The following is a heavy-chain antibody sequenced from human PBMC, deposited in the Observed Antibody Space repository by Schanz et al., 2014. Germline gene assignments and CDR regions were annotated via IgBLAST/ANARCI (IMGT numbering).Heavy chain of an antibody. V-gene: IGHV3-53*01. CDR1: GFTVNTNY. Sequence: EVQLVESGGGLIQPGGSLRLSCAVSGFTVNTNYMSWVRQAPGKGLEWISSMYINSSSTQYAASVKGRFIISRDSSTNTQSLKTNSLRAEDPAVYFCARDGGRDGYNLAFDVWGQGTLVTVSS. CDR3: ARDGGRDGYNLAFDV. CDR2: MYINSSST. J-gene: IGHJ1*01. D-gene: IGHD5-12*01.